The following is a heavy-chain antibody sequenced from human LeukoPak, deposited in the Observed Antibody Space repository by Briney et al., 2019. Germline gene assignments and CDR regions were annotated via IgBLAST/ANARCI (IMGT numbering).Heavy chain of an antibody. CDR3: ARDPCNNFFGAFDI. CDR1: KFTFSSSW. D-gene: IGHD1-1*01. J-gene: IGHJ3*02. Sequence: GGSLRLSCVASKFTFSSSWMSWVRQAPGKGLEWVANIKRDGSEEYYVDSVKGRFTTSRDNAKNSLYLQMNSLRAEDTAVYYCARDPCNNFFGAFDIWGQGTMVTVSS. CDR2: IKRDGSEE. V-gene: IGHV3-7*04.